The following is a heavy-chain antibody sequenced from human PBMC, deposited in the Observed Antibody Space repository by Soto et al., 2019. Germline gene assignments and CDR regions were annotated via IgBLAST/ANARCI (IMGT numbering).Heavy chain of an antibody. J-gene: IGHJ4*02. CDR2: MYSGGST. CDR3: ARSAGIAVAGHDY. V-gene: IGHV4-39*01. D-gene: IGHD6-19*01. CDR1: GGSISSDVYY. Sequence: QLQLQESGPGLVKPSETLSLTCTVSGGSISSDVYYWGWIRQPPGKGLEWIGSMYSGGSTYYNPSVKSRVTMSVDTSKNQLSLKLSSVTAADTAVYYCARSAGIAVAGHDYWGQGTLVTVSS.